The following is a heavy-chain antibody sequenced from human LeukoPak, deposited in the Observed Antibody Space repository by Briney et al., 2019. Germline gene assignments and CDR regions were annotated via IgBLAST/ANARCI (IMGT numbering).Heavy chain of an antibody. CDR2: IYTSGST. Sequence: SETLSLTCTVSGGSISSYYWSWIRQPAGKGLEWIGRIYTSGSTNYNPSLKSRVTISVDTSKNQFSLKLSSVTAADTAVYYCARHRSGWLQSSFDYWGQGTLVTVAS. V-gene: IGHV4-4*07. J-gene: IGHJ4*02. CDR1: GGSISSYY. D-gene: IGHD5-24*01. CDR3: ARHRSGWLQSSFDY.